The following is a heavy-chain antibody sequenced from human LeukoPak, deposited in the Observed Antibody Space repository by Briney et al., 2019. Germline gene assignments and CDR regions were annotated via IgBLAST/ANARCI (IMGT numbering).Heavy chain of an antibody. Sequence: PSGTLSLTCTVSGGSISSYYWSWIRQPPGKGLEWIGYIYYSGSTNYNPSLKSGVTISVDTSKNQFFLKLSSVTAADAAVYYCARDLSSGSYLGYFDYWGQGTLVTVSS. CDR1: GGSISSYY. D-gene: IGHD3-10*01. CDR3: ARDLSSGSYLGYFDY. CDR2: IYYSGST. V-gene: IGHV4-59*01. J-gene: IGHJ4*02.